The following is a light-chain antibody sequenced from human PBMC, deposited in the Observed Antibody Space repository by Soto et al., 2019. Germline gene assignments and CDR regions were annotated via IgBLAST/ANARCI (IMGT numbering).Light chain of an antibody. V-gene: IGKV3D-15*01. CDR2: GAS. CDR1: QSVSNN. CDR3: QQYHGTLIT. J-gene: IGKJ5*01. Sequence: EIVLTQAPATWCVSPGERATLSCRASQSVSNNLAWYQQRPGQAPSLLIYGASSRATGIPDRFSGSGSGTDFTLTISSLQAEDVAVYYCQQYHGTLITFGQGTRLEI.